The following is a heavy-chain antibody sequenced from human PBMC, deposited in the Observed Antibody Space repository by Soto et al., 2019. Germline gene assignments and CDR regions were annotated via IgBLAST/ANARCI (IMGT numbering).Heavy chain of an antibody. Sequence: PSETLSLTCTVSGGSISSYYWSWIRQPPGKGLEWIGYIYYSGSTNYNPSLKSRVTISVDTSKNQFSLKLSSVTAADTAVYYCARSGDLYGSGSYSHKYHFDYWGQGTLVTVSS. CDR1: GGSISSYY. V-gene: IGHV4-59*01. CDR2: IYYSGST. D-gene: IGHD3-10*01. J-gene: IGHJ4*02. CDR3: ARSGDLYGSGSYSHKYHFDY.